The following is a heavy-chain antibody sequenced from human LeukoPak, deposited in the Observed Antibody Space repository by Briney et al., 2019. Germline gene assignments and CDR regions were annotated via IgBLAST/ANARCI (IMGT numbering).Heavy chain of an antibody. CDR2: ISGSGGAT. J-gene: IGHJ4*02. V-gene: IGHV3-23*01. CDR3: AKDRTRLDY. Sequence: GGSLRLSCAASGFTFTSFAMTWVREAPGKGLEWVSAISGSGGATYYADSVKGRFTISRDNSKDTLYLQMDSLRAEDTAVYYCAKDRTRLDYWGQGTLVTVSS. CDR1: GFTFTSFA.